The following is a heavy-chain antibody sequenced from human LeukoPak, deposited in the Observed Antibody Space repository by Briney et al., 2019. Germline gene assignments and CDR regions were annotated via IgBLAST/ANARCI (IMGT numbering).Heavy chain of an antibody. CDR2: IYYSGST. CDR3: ARDPLWFGELVAFDI. J-gene: IGHJ3*02. CDR1: GGSISSYY. D-gene: IGHD3-10*01. V-gene: IGHV4-59*12. Sequence: SETLSLTCTVSGGSISSYYWSWIRQPPGKGLEWIGYIYYSGSTSYNPSLKSRVTMSVDTSKNQFSLKLSSVTAADTAVYYCARDPLWFGELVAFDIWGQGTMVTVSS.